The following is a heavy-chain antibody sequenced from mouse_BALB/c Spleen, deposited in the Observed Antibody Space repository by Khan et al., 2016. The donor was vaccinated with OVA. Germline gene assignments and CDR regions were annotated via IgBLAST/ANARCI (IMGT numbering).Heavy chain of an antibody. CDR3: ARNYDYDEGFAY. CDR2: IWSGGTT. Sequence: QVQLQQSGPGLVQPSQSLSITCTVSGFSLTTYGVHWVRQSPGKGLEWLGVIWSGGTTDYSAAFISRLSITKDNSKSQVFFKMNSLQANDTAIYYCARNYDYDEGFAYWGQGTLVTVSA. V-gene: IGHV2-2*02. D-gene: IGHD2-4*01. J-gene: IGHJ3*01. CDR1: GFSLTTYG.